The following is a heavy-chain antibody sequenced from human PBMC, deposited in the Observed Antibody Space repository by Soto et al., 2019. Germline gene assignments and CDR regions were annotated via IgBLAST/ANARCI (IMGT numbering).Heavy chain of an antibody. Sequence: EVQLVESGGGLVQPGGSLRLSCAASEFTFSNYWMHWVRQAPGEGLVWVSRLNPDGSSTTYADSVKGRFTISRDNAKNMLYLQMTSLRTEDTALYFCTRLLHGSSWFDHWGQGTLVTVS. CDR1: EFTFSNYW. D-gene: IGHD6-13*01. V-gene: IGHV3-74*01. J-gene: IGHJ5*02. CDR3: TRLLHGSSWFDH. CDR2: LNPDGSST.